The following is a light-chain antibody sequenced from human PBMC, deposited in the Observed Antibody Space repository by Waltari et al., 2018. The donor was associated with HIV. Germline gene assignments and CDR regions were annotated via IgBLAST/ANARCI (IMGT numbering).Light chain of an antibody. CDR1: SSDIGDYNY. Sequence: QSALTQPASVSGSPGQSITISCTGTSSDIGDYNYVSWYQQYPGKAPKLMIYEVSNRPSGASHRVSGSKSGNTASLTISGLQAEDEADYYCSSYTSSATGVFGGGTKLTVL. J-gene: IGLJ2*01. CDR2: EVS. V-gene: IGLV2-14*01. CDR3: SSYTSSATGV.